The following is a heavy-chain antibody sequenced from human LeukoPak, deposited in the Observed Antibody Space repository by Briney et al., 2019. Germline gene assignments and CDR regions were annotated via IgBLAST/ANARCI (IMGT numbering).Heavy chain of an antibody. CDR3: AKRRGLELTYYYHMDV. CDR2: ISGSGGST. D-gene: IGHD1-7*01. V-gene: IGHV3-23*01. Sequence: PGGSLRLSCAASGFTFSSYAMSWVRQAPGKGLEWASAISGSGGSTYYADSVKGRFTISRDNSKNTLYLQMNSLRADDTAVYYCAKRRGLELTYYYHMDVWGKGTTVTVSS. CDR1: GFTFSSYA. J-gene: IGHJ6*03.